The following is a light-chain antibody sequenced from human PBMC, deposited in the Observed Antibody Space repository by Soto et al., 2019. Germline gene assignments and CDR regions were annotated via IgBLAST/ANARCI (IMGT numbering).Light chain of an antibody. CDR1: QGTSSF. J-gene: IGKJ3*01. CDR2: GAA. V-gene: IGKV1-9*01. Sequence: IQLTQSPASLSASVGDRVTITCRASQGTSSFLDWYQHKPGEAPTLLIYGAATMQNGVPSRFSRSGSGTDFTVDIGGLQPEDFATYYCQQLYTCPLSFGGVTKV. CDR3: QQLYTCPLS.